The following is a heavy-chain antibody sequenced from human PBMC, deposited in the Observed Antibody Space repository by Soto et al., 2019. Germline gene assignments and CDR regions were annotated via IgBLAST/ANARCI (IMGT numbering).Heavy chain of an antibody. Sequence: SETLSLTCTVSGSSISTYFWSWIREPAGGGLEWIGRIYTTGSTNYNPSLKSRVTMSLDTSRNQFSLKLSSVTAADTAVYYCPREAGYFESSGSGVYHYHRVDVWRQGTTVTVSS. CDR2: IYTTGST. CDR3: PREAGYFESSGSGVYHYHRVDV. J-gene: IGHJ6*02. V-gene: IGHV4-4*07. CDR1: GSSISTYF. D-gene: IGHD3-22*01.